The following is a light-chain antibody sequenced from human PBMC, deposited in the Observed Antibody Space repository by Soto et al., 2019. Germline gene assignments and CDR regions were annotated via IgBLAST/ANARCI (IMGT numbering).Light chain of an antibody. J-gene: IGKJ1*01. Sequence: EIVLTQSPGTLYLSPGERATLSCRASQSVSSNYLAWYQQKPGQAPRLLIYGASSRATGTPDRFSGSGSGTEFTLTISRLEPEDFAVYHCQQYITAPETFGQGTKVEIK. CDR2: GAS. CDR1: QSVSSNY. V-gene: IGKV3-20*01. CDR3: QQYITAPET.